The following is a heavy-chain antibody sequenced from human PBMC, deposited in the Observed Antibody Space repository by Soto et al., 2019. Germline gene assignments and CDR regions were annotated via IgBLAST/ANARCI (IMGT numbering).Heavy chain of an antibody. CDR2: IYYSGST. Sequence: SETLSLSCTVSGGSISSGGYYWSWIRQHPGKGLEWIGYIYYSGSTYYNPSLKSRVTIAVDTSKNQFSLKLSSVTAADTAVYYCATQIRGSFDYWGQGTLVTVSS. CDR1: GGSISSGGYY. V-gene: IGHV4-31*03. CDR3: ATQIRGSFDY. J-gene: IGHJ4*02. D-gene: IGHD5-12*01.